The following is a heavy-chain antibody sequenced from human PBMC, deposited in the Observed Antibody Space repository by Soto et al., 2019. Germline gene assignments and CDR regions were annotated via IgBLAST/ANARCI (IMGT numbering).Heavy chain of an antibody. J-gene: IGHJ4*02. CDR3: ARSFRYFDWHFDY. CDR2: IYPGDSDT. CDR1: GYNFTTCW. Sequence: GESLKISCKDSGYNFTTCWIAWVRQMPGKGLEWMGIIYPGDSDTKYSPSFQGQVTISADKSISTAYLQWSSLKASDTATYFCARSFRYFDWHFDYWGQGTLVTVS. V-gene: IGHV5-51*01. D-gene: IGHD3-9*01.